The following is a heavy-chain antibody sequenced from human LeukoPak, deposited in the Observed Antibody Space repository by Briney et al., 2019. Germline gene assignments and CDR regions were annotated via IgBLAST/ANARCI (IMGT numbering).Heavy chain of an antibody. D-gene: IGHD6-6*01. J-gene: IGHJ5*02. CDR2: INSDGSST. Sequence: GALRLSCAASGFTFSSYWMHWVRQAPGKGLVWVSRINSDGSSTSYADSVKGRFTTSRDNAKNTLYLQMNSLRAEDTAVYYCAREEGQLANWFDPWGQGTLVTVSS. CDR3: AREEGQLANWFDP. V-gene: IGHV3-74*01. CDR1: GFTFSSYW.